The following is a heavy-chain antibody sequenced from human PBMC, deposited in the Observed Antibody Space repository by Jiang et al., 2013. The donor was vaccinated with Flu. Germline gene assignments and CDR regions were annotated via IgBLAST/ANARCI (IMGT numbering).Heavy chain of an antibody. V-gene: IGHV3-30*18. CDR1: GFTFSSYG. CDR3: AKTYGSGSLYYFDY. J-gene: IGHJ4*02. Sequence: QLVESGGGVVQPGRSLRLSCAASGFTFSSYGMHWVRQAPGKGLEWVAVISYDGSNKYYADSVKGRFTISRDNSKNTLSLQMNSLRPEDTAMYYCAKTYGSGSLYYFDYWGQGTLVTVSS. CDR2: ISYDGSNK. D-gene: IGHD3-10*01.